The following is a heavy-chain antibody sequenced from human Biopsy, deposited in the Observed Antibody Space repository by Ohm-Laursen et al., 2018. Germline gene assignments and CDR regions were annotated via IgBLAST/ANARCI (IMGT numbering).Heavy chain of an antibody. D-gene: IGHD3-3*01. Sequence: PSETLSLTWAVSGGSFSGTYWSWIRQTPGKGLEWIGEINHSGSTKYNPSFESRFTISVDTSKNQFSLNLFSVTAADAARYFCARGEYYAYWSGARKLNYFDYWGQGTLVIVSS. V-gene: IGHV4-34*01. CDR2: INHSGST. CDR3: ARGEYYAYWSGARKLNYFDY. CDR1: GGSFSGTY. J-gene: IGHJ4*02.